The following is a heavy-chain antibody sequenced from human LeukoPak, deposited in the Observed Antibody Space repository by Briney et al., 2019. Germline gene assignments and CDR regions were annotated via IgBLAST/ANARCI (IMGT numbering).Heavy chain of an antibody. CDR2: ISYDGSNK. CDR3: AKDSTAPISITMVRGRWYFDY. Sequence: GGSLRLSCAASGFTFSSYAMSWVRQAPGKGLEWVAVISYDGSNKYYADSAKGRFTISRDNSKNTLYLQMNSLRAEDTAVYYCAKDSTAPISITMVRGRWYFDYWGQGTLVTVSS. V-gene: IGHV3-30*04. J-gene: IGHJ4*02. D-gene: IGHD3-10*01. CDR1: GFTFSSYA.